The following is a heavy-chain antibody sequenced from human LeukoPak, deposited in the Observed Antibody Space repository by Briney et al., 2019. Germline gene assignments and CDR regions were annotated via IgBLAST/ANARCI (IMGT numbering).Heavy chain of an antibody. CDR3: ARVQDRNVATPEDY. D-gene: IGHD5-12*01. V-gene: IGHV3-23*01. CDR1: GFTFSSYS. Sequence: GGSLRLSCAASGFTFSSYSMNWVRQAPGKGLEWVSAISGSGGSTYYADSVKGRFTISRDNSKNTLYLQMNSLRAEDTAVYYCARVQDRNVATPEDYWGQGTLVTVSS. CDR2: ISGSGGST. J-gene: IGHJ4*02.